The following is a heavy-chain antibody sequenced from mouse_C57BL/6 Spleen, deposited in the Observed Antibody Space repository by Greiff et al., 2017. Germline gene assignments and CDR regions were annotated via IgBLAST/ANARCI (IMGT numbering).Heavy chain of an antibody. Sequence: QVQLKQSGAELVKPGASVKISCKASGYAFSSYWMNWVKQRPGKGLEWIGQIYPGDGDTNYNGKFKGKATLTADKSSSTAYMQLSSLTSEDSAVYFCARGGRGGAWFAYWGQGTLVTVSA. CDR2: IYPGDGDT. CDR1: GYAFSSYW. CDR3: ARGGRGGAWFAY. V-gene: IGHV1-80*01. D-gene: IGHD1-1*01. J-gene: IGHJ3*01.